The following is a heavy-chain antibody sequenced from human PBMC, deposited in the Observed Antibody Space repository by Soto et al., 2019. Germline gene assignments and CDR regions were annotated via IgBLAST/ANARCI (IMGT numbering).Heavy chain of an antibody. J-gene: IGHJ4*02. V-gene: IGHV3-73*02. Sequence: EVLLVESGGGLVQPGGSLKLSCAASGFIFTDSSIHWVRQASGKGLEWFGRIRDRAYNYATSYAASVKGRFTISRDDSSNTAFLQMNSLKTEDTAIYYCTRLISAAQDYWGQGTRVTVSS. CDR3: TRLISAAQDY. CDR2: IRDRAYNYAT. CDR1: GFIFTDSS. D-gene: IGHD3-22*01.